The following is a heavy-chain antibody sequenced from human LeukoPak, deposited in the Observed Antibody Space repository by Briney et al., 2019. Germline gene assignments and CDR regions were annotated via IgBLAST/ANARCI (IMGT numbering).Heavy chain of an antibody. CDR3: ARTSIAARRADFDY. D-gene: IGHD6-6*01. V-gene: IGHV1-2*02. CDR1: GYTFTDYY. Sequence: GASVKVSCKNSGYTFTDYYIHWMRQAPGQGLEWMGWINSNSGGISYAQKFQGRVTLTRDTPARTVFMELNRLTSDDTAVYYCARTSIAARRADFDYWGQGTVVTVSS. J-gene: IGHJ4*02. CDR2: INSNSGGI.